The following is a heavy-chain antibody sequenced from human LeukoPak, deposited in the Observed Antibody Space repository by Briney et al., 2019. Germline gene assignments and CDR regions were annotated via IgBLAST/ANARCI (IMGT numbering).Heavy chain of an antibody. Sequence: GGSLRLSCAASGFTFSSYGMHWVRQAPGKGLEWVAVISYDGSNKYYADSVKGRFTISRDNSKNTLYLQMNSLRAEDTAVYYCAKTTLAYCGGDCYSFDYWGQGTLVTVSS. J-gene: IGHJ4*02. CDR3: AKTTLAYCGGDCYSFDY. CDR1: GFTFSSYG. D-gene: IGHD2-21*02. V-gene: IGHV3-30*18. CDR2: ISYDGSNK.